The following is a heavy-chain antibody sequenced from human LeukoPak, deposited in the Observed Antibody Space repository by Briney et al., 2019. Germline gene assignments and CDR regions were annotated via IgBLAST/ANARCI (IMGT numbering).Heavy chain of an antibody. V-gene: IGHV3-48*01. CDR2: ISSSSSTI. Sequence: GGSLRLSCAASGFTFSSYSMNWVRQAPGKGLEWVSYISSSSSTIYYADSVKGRFTISRDNAKDSLYLQMNSLRAEDTAVYYCARGQVVGATFGMDVWGKGTTVTVSS. CDR3: ARGQVVGATFGMDV. J-gene: IGHJ6*04. CDR1: GFTFSSYS. D-gene: IGHD1-26*01.